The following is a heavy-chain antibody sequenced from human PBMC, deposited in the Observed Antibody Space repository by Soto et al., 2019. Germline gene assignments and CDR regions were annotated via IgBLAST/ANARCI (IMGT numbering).Heavy chain of an antibody. J-gene: IGHJ3*02. D-gene: IGHD4-17*01. Sequence: GASVKVSCKASGYTVTSYGISWVRQAPGQGLEWMGWISAYNGNTNYAQKLQGRVTMTTDTSTSTAYMELRSLRSDDTAVYYCARDFGYGGNDPDAFDIWGQGTMVTVSS. V-gene: IGHV1-18*04. CDR3: ARDFGYGGNDPDAFDI. CDR1: GYTVTSYG. CDR2: ISAYNGNT.